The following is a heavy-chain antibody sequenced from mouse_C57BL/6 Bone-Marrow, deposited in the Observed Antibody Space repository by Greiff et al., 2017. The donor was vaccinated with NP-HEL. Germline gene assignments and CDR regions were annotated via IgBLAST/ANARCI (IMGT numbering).Heavy chain of an antibody. Sequence: VNVVESGPGLVKPSQCLSITCTVSGFSLTSYGVHWVRQSPGKGLEWLGVIWRGGSTDNNAAFITRQSISNDNSKSQVFFKMNSLQADDTAIDYCARTVFKAWFAYWYQGNRVTVSA. CDR2: IWRGGST. V-gene: IGHV2-2*01. J-gene: IGHJ3*01. CDR1: GFSLTSYG. CDR3: ARTVFKAWFAY.